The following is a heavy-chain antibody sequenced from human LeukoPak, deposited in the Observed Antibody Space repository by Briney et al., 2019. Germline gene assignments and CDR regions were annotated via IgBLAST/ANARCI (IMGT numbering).Heavy chain of an antibody. CDR1: EFTFSAYW. Sequence: PGGSLRLSCAASEFTFSAYWMHWVRQAPGKGLVWVSRVDNAGSITTYADSVKGRFTISRDNAENTLYLQMNSLRVEDTAVYYCVRSAFHAGSGNYYDYWGQGTLVTVSS. D-gene: IGHD3-22*01. J-gene: IGHJ4*02. CDR2: VDNAGSIT. CDR3: VRSAFHAGSGNYYDY. V-gene: IGHV3-74*03.